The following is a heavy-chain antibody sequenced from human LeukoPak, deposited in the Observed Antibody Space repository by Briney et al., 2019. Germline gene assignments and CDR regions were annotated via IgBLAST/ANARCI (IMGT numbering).Heavy chain of an antibody. CDR1: GYTFTSYG. CDR2: ISAYNGNT. CDR3: ARSARTHIVVVVAATVGMDV. V-gene: IGHV1-18*01. Sequence: ASVKVSCKASGYTFTSYGISWVRQAPGQGLEWMGWISAYNGNTNYAQKLQGRVTMTTDTSTSTAYMELRSLRSDDTAVYYCARSARTHIVVVVAATVGMDVWGQGTTVTGSS. D-gene: IGHD2-15*01. J-gene: IGHJ6*02.